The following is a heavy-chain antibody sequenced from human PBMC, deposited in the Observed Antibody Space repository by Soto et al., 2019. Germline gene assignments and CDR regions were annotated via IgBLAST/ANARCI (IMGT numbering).Heavy chain of an antibody. CDR2: IYYSGST. CDR3: ARGTYGSGSQRPYYFDY. Sequence: SETLSLTCTVSGGSISSYYLSWIRQPPGKGLEWIGYIYYSGSTYYKPSLKSRVTISVDTSKNQFSLKLSSVTAADTAVYYCARGTYGSGSQRPYYFDYWGQGTLVTVSS. CDR1: GGSISSYY. J-gene: IGHJ4*02. D-gene: IGHD3-10*01. V-gene: IGHV4-59*04.